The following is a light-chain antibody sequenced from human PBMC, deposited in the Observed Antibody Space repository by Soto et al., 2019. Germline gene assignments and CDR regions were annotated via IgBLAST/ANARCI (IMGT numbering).Light chain of an antibody. CDR1: SSDIGGFNY. CDR2: EVS. Sequence: QSVLTQPASVSGSPGQSITISCTGTSSDIGGFNYVSWYQQHPGTAPKLIIYEVSKRPSGVPDRFSGSKSGNTASLTVSGLQAEDEADYYCSSYGGSNNLVFGGGTKLTVL. CDR3: SSYGGSNNLV. V-gene: IGLV2-8*01. J-gene: IGLJ2*01.